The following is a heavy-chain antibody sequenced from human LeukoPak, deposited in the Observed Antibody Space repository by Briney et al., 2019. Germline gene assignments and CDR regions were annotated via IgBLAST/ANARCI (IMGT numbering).Heavy chain of an antibody. J-gene: IGHJ3*02. D-gene: IGHD3-22*01. V-gene: IGHV4-31*03. CDR2: IYYSGST. Sequence: SETLSLTCTVSGGSISSGGYSWSWIRQHPGKGLEWIGYIYYSGSTYYNPSLKSRVTISVDTSKDQFSLKLSSVTAADTAVYYCARDYRKDYYDSSGYYHRAFDIWGQGTMVTVSS. CDR3: ARDYRKDYYDSSGYYHRAFDI. CDR1: GGSISSGGYS.